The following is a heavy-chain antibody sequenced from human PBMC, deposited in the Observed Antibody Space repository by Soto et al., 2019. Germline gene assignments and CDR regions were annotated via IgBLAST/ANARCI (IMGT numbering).Heavy chain of an antibody. D-gene: IGHD1-1*01. CDR1: VYSITTYY. CDR3: ARFSNNWFQTEGMDV. J-gene: IGHJ6*02. CDR2: TDASGNT. V-gene: IGHV4-4*07. Sequence: SETLSLTCTVSVYSITTYYWNWIRQPAGKGLEWIGRTDASGNTNYNPSLNSRVTLSVDTSKKQFSLKLTSVTAADTAVYYCARFSNNWFQTEGMDVWGQGTTVTVSS.